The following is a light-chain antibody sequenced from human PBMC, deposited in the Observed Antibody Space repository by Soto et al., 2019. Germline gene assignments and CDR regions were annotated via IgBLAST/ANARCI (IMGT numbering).Light chain of an antibody. V-gene: IGLV2-14*01. J-gene: IGLJ1*01. Sequence: QSVLTQPASVSESPGQSITISCTGTNSDVGGYNYVSWYQQHPGKAPERRNYEVSHRPSGVSNRFSGSKSDNTASLTISGLKDEDGADYYCSSYTSISTLYVFGTGTKVTVL. CDR2: EVS. CDR3: SSYTSISTLYV. CDR1: NSDVGGYNY.